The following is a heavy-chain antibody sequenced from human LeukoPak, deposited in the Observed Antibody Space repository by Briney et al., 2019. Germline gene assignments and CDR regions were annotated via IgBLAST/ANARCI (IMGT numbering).Heavy chain of an antibody. Sequence: PGGSLRLSCAASGFTFSSYGMSWVRQAPGKGLEWVSGISGSGGYTYYADSVKGRVTISRDNSKNTLYLQMNSLRAEDTAVYYCAKSGYNRFDYWGQGTLVTVSS. J-gene: IGHJ4*02. CDR3: AKSGYNRFDY. CDR1: GFTFSSYG. CDR2: ISGSGGYT. D-gene: IGHD5-24*01. V-gene: IGHV3-23*01.